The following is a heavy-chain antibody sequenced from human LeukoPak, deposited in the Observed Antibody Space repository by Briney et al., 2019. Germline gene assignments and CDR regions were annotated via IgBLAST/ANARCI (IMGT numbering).Heavy chain of an antibody. CDR3: ARDAYCSSTSCYENWFDP. CDR1: GFTFSDYY. CDR2: ISSSSSTI. J-gene: IGHJ5*02. V-gene: IGHV3-11*04. Sequence: PGGSLRLSCAASGFTFSDYYMSWIRQAPGKGLEWVSYISSSSSTIYYADSVKGRFTISRDNAKNSLYLQMNSLRAEDTAVYYCARDAYCSSTSCYENWFDPWGQGTLVTVSS. D-gene: IGHD2-2*01.